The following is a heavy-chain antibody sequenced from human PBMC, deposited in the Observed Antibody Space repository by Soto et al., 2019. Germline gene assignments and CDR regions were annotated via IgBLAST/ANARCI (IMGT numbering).Heavy chain of an antibody. D-gene: IGHD3-10*01. CDR1: GFTFDDYA. V-gene: IGHV3-9*01. CDR2: ISWNSGSI. Sequence: GGSLRLSCAASGFTFDDYAMHWVRQAPGKGLEWVSGISWNSGSIGYADSVKGRFTISRDNAKNSLYLQMNSLRAEDTALYYCAKVEDGSGSPWMGYGMDVWGQGTTVTVSS. CDR3: AKVEDGSGSPWMGYGMDV. J-gene: IGHJ6*02.